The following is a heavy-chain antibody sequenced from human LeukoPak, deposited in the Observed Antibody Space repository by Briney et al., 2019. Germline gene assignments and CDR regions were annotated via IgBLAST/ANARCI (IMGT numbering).Heavy chain of an antibody. CDR1: GFTFGSYW. V-gene: IGHV3-7*01. J-gene: IGHJ6*03. D-gene: IGHD4-11*01. CDR3: ARESAYRRYDYYHYMDV. CDR2: IKQDEGEK. Sequence: GGSLRLSCAASGFTFGSYWMSWVRQAPGKGLEWVANIKQDEGEKYYVDSVKGRFTVSRDNAKNSLHLHVNSLRAEDTAVYYCARESAYRRYDYYHYMDVWGEGTTVTVS.